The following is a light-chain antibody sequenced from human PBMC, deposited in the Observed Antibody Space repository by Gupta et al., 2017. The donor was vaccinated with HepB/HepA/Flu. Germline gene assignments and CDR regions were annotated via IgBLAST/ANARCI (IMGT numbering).Light chain of an antibody. CDR1: QSLLSSDGNTF. CDR2: KVS. Sequence: VLRYQSPLSLPVTLGQPASISCRSSQSLLSSDGNTFLTWFQQRPGQSPRRLIYKVSIRDSGVPDRFSGSGSGTDFTLKISRVEAEDVAIYECMQGAHWPWTFGQGTKVEIK. J-gene: IGKJ1*01. V-gene: IGKV2-30*01. CDR3: MQGAHWPWT.